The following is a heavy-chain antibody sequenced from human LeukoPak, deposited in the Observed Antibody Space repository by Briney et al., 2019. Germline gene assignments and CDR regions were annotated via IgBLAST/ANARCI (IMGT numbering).Heavy chain of an antibody. D-gene: IGHD3-10*01. CDR3: ARGISGSPFDY. J-gene: IGHJ4*02. CDR1: GGSISSGGYY. V-gene: IGHV4-30-2*01. CDR2: INHSGST. Sequence: PSQTLSLTCTVSGGSISSGGYYWSWIRQPPGKGLEWIGEINHSGSTNYNPSLKSRVTISVDTSKNQFSLKLSSVTAADTAVYYCARGISGSPFDYWGQGTLVTVSS.